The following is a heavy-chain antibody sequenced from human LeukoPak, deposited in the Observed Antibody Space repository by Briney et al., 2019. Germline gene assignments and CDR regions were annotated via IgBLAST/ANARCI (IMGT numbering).Heavy chain of an antibody. D-gene: IGHD3-3*01. Sequence: ASVKVSCKASGYTFTSYDINWVRQATGQGLEGMGRMSPNSGYSVYAQKFQGRVTMTTNTSIITAYMEVSSLRSEDTAVYYCARRGSTIFGVGEPNYMDVWGKGTTVTVSS. CDR3: ARRGSTIFGVGEPNYMDV. V-gene: IGHV1-8*01. CDR2: MSPNSGYS. CDR1: GYTFTSYD. J-gene: IGHJ6*03.